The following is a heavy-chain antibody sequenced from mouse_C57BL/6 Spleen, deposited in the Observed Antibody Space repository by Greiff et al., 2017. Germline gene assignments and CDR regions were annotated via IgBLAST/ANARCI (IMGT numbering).Heavy chain of an antibody. CDR2: FYPGSGSI. Sequence: VQLQQSGAELVKPGASVKLSCKASGYTFTEYTIHWVKQRSGQGLEWIGWFYPGSGSIKYNEKFKDKATLTADKSSSTAYMELSRLTSEDSAVYFCARHEESAYYGSSYAMDYWGQGTSVTVSS. J-gene: IGHJ4*01. D-gene: IGHD1-1*01. CDR3: ARHEESAYYGSSYAMDY. CDR1: GYTFTEYT. V-gene: IGHV1-62-2*01.